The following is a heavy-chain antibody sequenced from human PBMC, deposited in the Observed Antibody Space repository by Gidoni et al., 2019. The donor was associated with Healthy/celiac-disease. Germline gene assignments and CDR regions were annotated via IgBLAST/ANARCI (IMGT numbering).Heavy chain of an antibody. CDR2: IYHSGST. D-gene: IGHD3-3*01. CDR3: ARGFWSGYHDAFDI. J-gene: IGHJ3*02. CDR1: GGPISSGGYS. Sequence: QLQLQESGSGLVKPSQTLSLTSAVSGGPISSGGYSWSWIRQPPGKGLEWIGYIYHSGSTYYNPSLKSRVTISVDRSKNQFSLKLSSVPAADTAVYYCARGFWSGYHDAFDIWGQGTMVTVSS. V-gene: IGHV4-30-2*01.